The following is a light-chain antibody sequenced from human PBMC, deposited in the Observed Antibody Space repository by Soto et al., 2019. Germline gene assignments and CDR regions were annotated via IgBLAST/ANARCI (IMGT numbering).Light chain of an antibody. J-gene: IGLJ1*01. CDR2: GNS. CDR3: QSYDSSLSAL. V-gene: IGLV1-40*01. CDR1: SSNIGAGYD. Sequence: VLTQPPSVSGAPGQRVTISCTGSSSNIGAGYDVHWYQQLPGTAPKLLIYGNSNRPSGVPDRFSGSKSGTSASLAITGLQAEDEADYYCQSYDSSLSALFGTGTKVTVL.